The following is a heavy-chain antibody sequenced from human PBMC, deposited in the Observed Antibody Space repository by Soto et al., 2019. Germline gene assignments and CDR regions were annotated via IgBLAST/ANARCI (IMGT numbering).Heavy chain of an antibody. J-gene: IGHJ4*02. Sequence: GSLRLSCAASGFAFSNFGMQWGRQAPGKGLEWVASISYDGNIKKFSDSVKGRFTISRDISSNTLYLQMSSLRTEDTAVYYCARFWGPVTSAVDDFWGQGTLVTVSS. CDR3: ARFWGPVTSAVDDF. CDR2: ISYDGNIK. D-gene: IGHD3-16*01. CDR1: GFAFSNFG. V-gene: IGHV3-30*03.